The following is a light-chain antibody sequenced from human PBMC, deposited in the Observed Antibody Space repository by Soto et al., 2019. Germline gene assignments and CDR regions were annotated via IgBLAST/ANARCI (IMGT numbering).Light chain of an antibody. CDR2: GAS. V-gene: IGKV3-20*01. J-gene: IGKJ2*01. CDR1: QSVSSNY. CDR3: QQYGNSPYA. Sequence: EIVLTQSPGTLSLSPGERATLSCRASQSVSSNYLAWYQQKSAQAPRLLIYGASSRATGIPDRFSGSGSGTDFTLTISKLEPEDFAVYYCQQYGNSPYAFGQGPELEI.